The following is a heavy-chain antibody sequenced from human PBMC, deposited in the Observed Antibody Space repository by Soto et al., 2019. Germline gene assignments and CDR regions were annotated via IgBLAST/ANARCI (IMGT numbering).Heavy chain of an antibody. CDR2: IIPIFGTA. CDR3: ARGRYSSSWTPTYYYYGMDV. Sequence: QVQLVQSGAEVKKPGSSVKVSCKASGGTFSSYAISWVRQAPGQGLEWMGGIIPIFGTANYAQKFQGRVTITADKSTSTAYMELSSLRSKDTAVYYCARGRYSSSWTPTYYYYGMDVWGQGTTVTVSS. V-gene: IGHV1-69*06. CDR1: GGTFSSYA. D-gene: IGHD6-13*01. J-gene: IGHJ6*02.